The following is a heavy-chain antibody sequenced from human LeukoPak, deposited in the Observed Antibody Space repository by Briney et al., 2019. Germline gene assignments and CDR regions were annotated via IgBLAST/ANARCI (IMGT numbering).Heavy chain of an antibody. CDR2: ISSSSSYI. CDR3: ARDRIAAALDAFDI. V-gene: IGHV3-21*01. CDR1: GFTFSSYS. Sequence: GGSLRLSCAASGFTFSSYSMNWVRQAPGKGLEWVSSISSSSSYIYYADSVKGRFTISRDNAKNSLYLQMNSLRAEDTAVYYCARDRIAAALDAFDIWGQGTMVTVSS. J-gene: IGHJ3*02. D-gene: IGHD6-13*01.